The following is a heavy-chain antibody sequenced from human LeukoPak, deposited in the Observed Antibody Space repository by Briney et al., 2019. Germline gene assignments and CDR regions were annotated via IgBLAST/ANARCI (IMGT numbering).Heavy chain of an antibody. D-gene: IGHD3-22*01. CDR2: ISYGGTNK. V-gene: IGHV3-30-3*01. Sequence: PGVPLTLTCTVSGFSFSSYAMHWLRQAPGKGLEWVADISYGGTNKYYADPERGRITIYRDITENKLYLKMQSLRAEDTAVYYFARGKDSSGYYNHFLYWGRGTLVTVSS. CDR1: GFSFSSYA. J-gene: IGHJ4*02. CDR3: ARGKDSSGYYNHFLY.